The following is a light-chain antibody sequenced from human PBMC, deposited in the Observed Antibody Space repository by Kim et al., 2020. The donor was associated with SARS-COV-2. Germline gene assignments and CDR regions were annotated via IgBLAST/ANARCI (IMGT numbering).Light chain of an antibody. V-gene: IGLV3-21*04. J-gene: IGLJ2*01. Sequence: SYELTQPPSVSVAPGKTARITCGGNNIGSKSVHWYQQKPGQAPVLVIYYDSDRPSGIPERFSGSNSGNTATLTISRVEAGDEADYYCQVWDRSRDHVVFG. CDR3: QVWDRSRDHVV. CDR1: NIGSKS. CDR2: YDS.